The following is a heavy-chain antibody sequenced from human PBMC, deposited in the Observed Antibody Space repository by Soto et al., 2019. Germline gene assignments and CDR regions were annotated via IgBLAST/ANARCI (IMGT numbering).Heavy chain of an antibody. Sequence: GESLKISCKGSGYSFTSYWIGWVRQMPGKGLEWMGIIYPGDSDTRYSPSFQGQVTISADKSISTAYLQWSSLKASDTAMYYCARRCGRGDYYGSGSYPNYYGMDVWGQGTTVTVSS. V-gene: IGHV5-51*01. CDR2: IYPGDSDT. J-gene: IGHJ6*02. CDR1: GYSFTSYW. D-gene: IGHD3-10*01. CDR3: ARRCGRGDYYGSGSYPNYYGMDV.